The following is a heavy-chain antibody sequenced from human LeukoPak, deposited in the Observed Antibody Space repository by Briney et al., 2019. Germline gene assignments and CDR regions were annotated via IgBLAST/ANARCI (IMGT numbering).Heavy chain of an antibody. CDR2: INPDSGDT. D-gene: IGHD6-13*01. CDR1: GYIFTGYY. CDR3: ARDQGRLSTSWYTGH. Sequence: ASVKVSCKASGYIFTGYYIHWVRQAPGQGLEWMGRINPDSGDTIFAQRFQGRVTMSRDTSITTAYMEVSRLRPDDTAVYFCARDQGRLSTSWYTGHWGQGTQVTVSS. V-gene: IGHV1-2*06. J-gene: IGHJ4*02.